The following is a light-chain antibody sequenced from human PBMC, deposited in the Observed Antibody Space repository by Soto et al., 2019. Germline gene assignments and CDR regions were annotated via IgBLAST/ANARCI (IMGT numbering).Light chain of an antibody. CDR1: QSITNY. CDR2: AAS. V-gene: IGKV1-39*01. CDR3: QQSYSTRWT. Sequence: DIPMTQSPSSLSASVGDRVTISCRASQSITNYLNWYQQKPGKAPKLLIYAASTLQSGVPSRFSGSGSGTDFTLTISSLQPEDFATYYCQQSYSTRWTFGQGTKVDIK. J-gene: IGKJ1*01.